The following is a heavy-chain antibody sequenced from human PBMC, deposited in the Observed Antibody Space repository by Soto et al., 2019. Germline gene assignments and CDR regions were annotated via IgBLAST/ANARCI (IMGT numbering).Heavy chain of an antibody. V-gene: IGHV3-30*03. J-gene: IGHJ1*01. CDR1: GFSLDSYA. CDR2: VSYDGKNI. CDR3: ARDYGALPCDRIQH. D-gene: IGHD3-10*01. Sequence: QLVESGGGVVQPGGSLTLSCAASGFSLDSYAMHWVRQAPGKGHEWLAVVSYDGKNIYYGDSVKGRFTISKDDSKNTLYPRMSSLTAEDTATYSCARDYGALPCDRIQHWGRGTLVTVSS.